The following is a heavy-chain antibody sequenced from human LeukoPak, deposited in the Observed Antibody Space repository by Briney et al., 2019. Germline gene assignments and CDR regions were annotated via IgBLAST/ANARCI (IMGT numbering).Heavy chain of an antibody. CDR2: IKQDGSEK. CDR3: TTGNWGPY. J-gene: IGHJ4*02. V-gene: IGHV3-7*01. D-gene: IGHD3-16*01. CDR1: GFTFSSYW. Sequence: GGSLRLSCAASGFTFSSYWMNWVRQVPGKGLEWVANIKQDGSEKYYVDSVKGRFTISRDNAKNSLYLQMNSLRAEDTAVYYCTTGNWGPYWGQGTLVTVSS.